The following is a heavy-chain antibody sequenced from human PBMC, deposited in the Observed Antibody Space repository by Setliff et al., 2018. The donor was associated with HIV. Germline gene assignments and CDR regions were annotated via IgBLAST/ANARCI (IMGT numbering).Heavy chain of an antibody. CDR2: IKPDGSSI. CDR3: TRDPPTSGWYFDL. V-gene: IGHV3-74*01. Sequence: GGSLRLSCAASGFSISSYWMHWVRQTPGKGLVWVSRIKPDGSSITYADSVKGRFTISRDNAKSTVYLQMNSLSAEDAAVYYCTRDPPTSGWYFDLWGRGTLVTVSS. CDR1: GFSISSYW. D-gene: IGHD7-27*01. J-gene: IGHJ2*01.